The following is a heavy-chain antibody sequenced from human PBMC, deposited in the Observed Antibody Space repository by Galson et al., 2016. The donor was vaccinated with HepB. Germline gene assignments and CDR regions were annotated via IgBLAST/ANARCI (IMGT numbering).Heavy chain of an antibody. CDR2: VSCDGSII. Sequence: SLRLSCAASGFAFSGYAMHWVRQAPGKGLEWVAVVSCDGSIISYADSVKGRFTISRHNSKNTLYLQMNSLRAEDTALYYCVRDLDDYIWGTYRTLDYWGQGTLVTVSS. D-gene: IGHD3-16*01. J-gene: IGHJ4*02. V-gene: IGHV3-30*04. CDR1: GFAFSGYA. CDR3: VRDLDDYIWGTYRTLDY.